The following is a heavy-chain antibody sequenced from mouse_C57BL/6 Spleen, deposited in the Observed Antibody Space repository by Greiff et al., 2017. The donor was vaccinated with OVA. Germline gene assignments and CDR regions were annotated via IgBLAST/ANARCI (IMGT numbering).Heavy chain of an antibody. D-gene: IGHD1-1*01. CDR1: GYSITSGYY. CDR2: ISYDGSN. J-gene: IGHJ1*03. V-gene: IGHV3-6*01. CDR3: ESPTVVDFDV. Sequence: ESGPGLVKPSQSLSLTCSVTGYSITSGYYWNWIRQFPGNKLEWMGYISYDGSNNYNPSLKNRLSITRDTSKNQFFLKLNSVTTEDTATYYCESPTVVDFDVWGTGTTVTVSS.